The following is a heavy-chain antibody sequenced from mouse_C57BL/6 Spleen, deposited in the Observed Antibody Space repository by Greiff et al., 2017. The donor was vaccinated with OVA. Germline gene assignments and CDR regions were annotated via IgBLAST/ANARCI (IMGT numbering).Heavy chain of an antibody. Sequence: QVHVKQPGAELVRPGSSVKLSCKASGYTFTSYWMHWVKQRPIQGLEWIGNIDPSDSETHYNQKFKDKATLTVDKSSSTAYMQLSSLTSEDSAVYYCARSPRDWYFDGWGTGTTVTVSS. J-gene: IGHJ1*03. CDR2: IDPSDSET. V-gene: IGHV1-52*01. CDR3: ARSPRDWYFDG. CDR1: GYTFTSYW.